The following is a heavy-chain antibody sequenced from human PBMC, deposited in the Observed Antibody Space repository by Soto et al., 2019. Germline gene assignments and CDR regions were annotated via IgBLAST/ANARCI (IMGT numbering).Heavy chain of an antibody. Sequence: GASVKVSCKASGYTFTNYAIHWVRQAPGQRLEWMGWINAGNGNTKYSQKFQGRATITRDTSASTAYMKLSSLRSEDTAVHYCARGERYYYDSSGYFGFDYWGQGTLVTVSS. CDR2: INAGNGNT. D-gene: IGHD3-22*01. CDR3: ARGERYYYDSSGYFGFDY. CDR1: GYTFTNYA. J-gene: IGHJ4*02. V-gene: IGHV1-3*01.